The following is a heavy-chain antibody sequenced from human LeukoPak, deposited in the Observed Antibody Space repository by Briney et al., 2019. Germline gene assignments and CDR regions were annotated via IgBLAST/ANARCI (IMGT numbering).Heavy chain of an antibody. CDR1: GGSFSGYY. CDR3: ARADFGGNSDY. CDR2: INHSGST. V-gene: IGHV4-34*01. D-gene: IGHD2-21*01. Sequence: SETLSLTCAVYGGSFSGYYWSWIRQPPGKGLEWIGEINHSGSTNYNPSLKSRVTISVDTSKNQFSLKLSSVTAADTAVYYCARADFGGNSDYWGQGTLVTVSS. J-gene: IGHJ4*02.